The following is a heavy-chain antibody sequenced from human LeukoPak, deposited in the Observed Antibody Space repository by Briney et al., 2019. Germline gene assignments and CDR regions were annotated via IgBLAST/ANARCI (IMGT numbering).Heavy chain of an antibody. Sequence: GGSLRLSCAASGFTVSSNYMSWVRQAPGKGLEWVSVIYSGGSTCYADSVKGRFTISRHNSKNTLYLQMNSLRAEDTAVYYCASQGRWLQFPFDYWGQGTLVTVSS. J-gene: IGHJ4*02. CDR2: IYSGGST. CDR1: GFTVSSNY. D-gene: IGHD5-24*01. V-gene: IGHV3-53*04. CDR3: ASQGRWLQFPFDY.